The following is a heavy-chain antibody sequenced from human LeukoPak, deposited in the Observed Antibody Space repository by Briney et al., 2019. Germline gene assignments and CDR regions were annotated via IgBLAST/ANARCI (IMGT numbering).Heavy chain of an antibody. CDR1: GFTVSSNY. V-gene: IGHV3-66*01. CDR2: IFSGGST. J-gene: IGHJ4*02. CDR3: AREVEGDYLGY. Sequence: GGSLRLSCAASGFTVSSNYMSWVRQAPGKGLEWVSVIFSGGSTYYADSVKGRFTISRDISKNTLYLQMNSLRAEDTAVYYCAREVEGDYLGYWGQGTLVTVSS.